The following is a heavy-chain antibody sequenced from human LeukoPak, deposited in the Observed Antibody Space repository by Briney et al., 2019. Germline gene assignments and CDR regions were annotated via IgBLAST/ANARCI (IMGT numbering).Heavy chain of an antibody. CDR3: ARGSLRDWLLWFGELPYYYYMDV. CDR2: INQDGSEK. J-gene: IGHJ6*03. CDR1: GFTFSSYW. V-gene: IGHV3-7*01. D-gene: IGHD3-10*01. Sequence: GGSLRLSCAASGFTFSSYWMSWVRQAPGKGLEGVADINQDGSEKYYVDSVKGRFTISRDNAKNSLYLQMNSLRAEDTAVYYCARGSLRDWLLWFGELPYYYYMDVWGKGTTVTVSS.